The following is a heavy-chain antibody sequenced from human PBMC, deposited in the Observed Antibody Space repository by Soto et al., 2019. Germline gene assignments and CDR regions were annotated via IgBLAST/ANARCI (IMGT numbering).Heavy chain of an antibody. CDR1: GYTFTSYG. CDR2: ISAYNGNT. D-gene: IGHD5-12*01. J-gene: IGHJ4*02. Sequence: QVQLVQSGAEVKKPGASVKVSCKASGYTFTSYGISWVRQAPGQGLEWMGWISAYNGNTNYAQKLQGRVTMTTGTSTSTVDMELRSLRSDDTAVYYCARDRGYSGDGDYWGQGTLVTVSS. CDR3: ARDRGYSGDGDY. V-gene: IGHV1-18*01.